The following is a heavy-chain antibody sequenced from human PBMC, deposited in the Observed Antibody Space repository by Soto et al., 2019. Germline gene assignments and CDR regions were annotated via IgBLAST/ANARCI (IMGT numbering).Heavy chain of an antibody. CDR3: ARESYMDY. J-gene: IGHJ4*02. D-gene: IGHD2-2*02. Sequence: EVQLVESGGGLVQPGGSLRLSCAASGFTVGTNFMNWVRQAPGRGLEWVSVIYPGGGTYYADSVKGRFAVSRDTSKNTLYLQMNSLRVEDTAVYYGARESYMDYWGQGTQVTVSS. CDR1: GFTVGTNF. CDR2: IYPGGGT. V-gene: IGHV3-66*01.